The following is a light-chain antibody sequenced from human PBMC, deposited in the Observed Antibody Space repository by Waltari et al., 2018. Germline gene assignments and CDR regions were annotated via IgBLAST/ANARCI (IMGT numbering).Light chain of an antibody. CDR1: QDIRNY. CDR2: FAS. V-gene: IGKV1-17*01. CDR3: QQHTTYPVT. Sequence: DIQMTQSPSSLSASAGDTVTITCRVSQDIRNYVAWYQQKPGKAPKPLIYFASNLETGVPSRFSGSGSGTRFTLTISSLQPEDFATYYCQQHTTYPVTFGQGTTLEIK. J-gene: IGKJ2*01.